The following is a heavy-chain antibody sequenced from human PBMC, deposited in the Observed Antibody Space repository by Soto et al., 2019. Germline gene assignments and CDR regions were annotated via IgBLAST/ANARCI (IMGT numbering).Heavy chain of an antibody. J-gene: IGHJ6*02. CDR1: GGIFSSFT. CDR2: IIPIFDTP. CDR3: ATHGATTMARGAMKHYYYVMDV. V-gene: IGHV1-69*06. Sequence: WASVKVSCKASGGIFSSFTISWVRQAPGQGLEWLGGIIPIFDTPTYAQNFQGRVTITADKSTNTVYMELSSLRSEDTAVYYCATHGATTMARGAMKHYYYVMDVWGQGTTVTVS. D-gene: IGHD3-10*01.